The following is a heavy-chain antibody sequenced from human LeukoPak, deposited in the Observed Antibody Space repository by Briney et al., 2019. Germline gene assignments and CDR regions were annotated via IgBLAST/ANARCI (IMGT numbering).Heavy chain of an antibody. CDR1: GGTFSSYA. J-gene: IGHJ5*02. CDR3: ARVQQLVRGANWFDP. CDR2: IIPIFGTA. D-gene: IGHD6-13*01. Sequence: SVKVSCKASGGTFSSYAISWVRQAPGQGLEWRGGIIPIFGTANYAQKFQGRVTITTDESTSTAYMELSSLRSEDTAVYYCARVQQLVRGANWFDPWGQGTLVTVSS. V-gene: IGHV1-69*05.